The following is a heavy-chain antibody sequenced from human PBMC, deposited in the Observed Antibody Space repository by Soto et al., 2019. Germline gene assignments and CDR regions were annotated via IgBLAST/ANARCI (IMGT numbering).Heavy chain of an antibody. V-gene: IGHV3-23*01. D-gene: IGHD3-22*01. J-gene: IGHJ4*02. CDR2: IGGSGGDT. CDR1: GFTFSIYA. CDR3: AKDAPGSGWLSDY. Sequence: GGALRVSCASSGFTFSIYAMTWVRQAPGKGLEWVSTIGGSGGDTSYADFVRGHFTISRDNSRNTLYLQMNSLRAEDTAVYYCAKDAPGSGWLSDYWGQGTLVTVSS.